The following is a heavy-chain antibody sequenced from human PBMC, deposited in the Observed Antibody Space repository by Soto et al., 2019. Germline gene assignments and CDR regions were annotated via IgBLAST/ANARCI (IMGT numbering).Heavy chain of an antibody. CDR2: IYWHDDK. CDR1: GFSLSTTGVG. D-gene: IGHD3-16*01. CDR3: AHRGGATVGLYYFDY. V-gene: IGHV2-5*01. J-gene: IGHJ4*02. Sequence: SGPTLVNPTQTLTLTCTFSGFSLSTTGVGVSWIRQPPGKALEWLALIYWHDDKRYSPSLKSRLTITKDTSKNQVVLTMTNMDPVDTATYYCAHRGGATVGLYYFDYWGQGALGTFST.